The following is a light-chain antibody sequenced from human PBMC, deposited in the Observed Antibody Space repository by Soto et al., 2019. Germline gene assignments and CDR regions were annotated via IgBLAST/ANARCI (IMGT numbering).Light chain of an antibody. J-gene: IGKJ4*02. V-gene: IGKV1-39*01. CDR2: DAS. CDR1: QTITTF. CDR3: QQTYKTPLT. Sequence: DIQMTQSPSSLSASVGDRLTITCRASQTITTFLIWYQQKPGKAPKLLIYDASTLQSGVPSRFPGSGSGTDFSLPISSLLPEDFVTYYCQQTYKTPLTFGGGTKVEIK.